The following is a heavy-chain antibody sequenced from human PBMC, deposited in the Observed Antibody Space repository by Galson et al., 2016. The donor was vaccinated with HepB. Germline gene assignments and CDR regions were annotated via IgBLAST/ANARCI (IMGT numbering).Heavy chain of an antibody. V-gene: IGHV3-23*01. CDR1: GFTFNDYA. CDR3: ARASGSYLHWYFDL. Sequence: SLRLSCAASGFTFNDYAMSWVRQAPGKGLEWVSIISGSATSTYFADSVKGRFSTSRDEYKNTLFLQMNRLRTEDTAVYYCARASGSYLHWYFDLGGRGTLVTVSS. J-gene: IGHJ2*01. D-gene: IGHD1-26*01. CDR2: ISGSATST.